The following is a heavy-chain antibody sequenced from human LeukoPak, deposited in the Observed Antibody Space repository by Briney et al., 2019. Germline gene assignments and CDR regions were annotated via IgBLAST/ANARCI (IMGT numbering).Heavy chain of an antibody. CDR3: AKYCSSTSCYPYYGMDV. CDR2: MNPNSGNT. J-gene: IGHJ6*02. CDR1: GGTFSSYA. D-gene: IGHD2-2*01. V-gene: IGHV1-8*02. Sequence: GSSVKVSCKASGGTFSSYAINWVRQATGQGLEWMGWMNPNSGNTGYAQKFQGRVTMTRNTSISTAYMELSSLRSEDTAVYCCAKYCSSTSCYPYYGMDVWGQGTTVTVSS.